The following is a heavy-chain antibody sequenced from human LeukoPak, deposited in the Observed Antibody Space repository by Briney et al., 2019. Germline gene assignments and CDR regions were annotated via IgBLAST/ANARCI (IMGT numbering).Heavy chain of an antibody. Sequence: GESLKISCKGSGYSFTSYWIAWVRQMPGKGLEWMGIIYPGDSETRYSPSFQGQVTISVDKSITTAYLQWSSLKASDTAMYYCARRADSSGWHRVFDIWGQGTMVTVSS. D-gene: IGHD6-25*01. J-gene: IGHJ3*02. CDR1: GYSFTSYW. V-gene: IGHV5-51*01. CDR3: ARRADSSGWHRVFDI. CDR2: IYPGDSET.